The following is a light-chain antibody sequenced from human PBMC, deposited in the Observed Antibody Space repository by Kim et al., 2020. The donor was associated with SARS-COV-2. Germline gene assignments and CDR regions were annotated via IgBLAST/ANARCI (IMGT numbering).Light chain of an antibody. V-gene: IGLV1-44*01. CDR3: AAWDDSLNVVL. Sequence: VLTQPPSASGTPGQRVTIPCYGSSPNIGANTANWYQQLPGTAPKLLIHSDNQRPSGVPDRFSGSKSGTAASLAIRGLQSEDEGDYYCAAWDDSLNVVLFGGGTQLTVL. CDR2: SDN. J-gene: IGLJ2*01. CDR1: SPNIGANT.